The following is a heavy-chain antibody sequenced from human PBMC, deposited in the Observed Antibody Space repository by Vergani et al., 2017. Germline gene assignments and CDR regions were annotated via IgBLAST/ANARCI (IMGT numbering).Heavy chain of an antibody. CDR2: ILSIFGTA. D-gene: IGHD6-13*01. CDR3: ARDRRAYSSTPFDY. J-gene: IGHJ4*02. CDR1: GGTFSSYV. Sequence: QVQLVQSGAEVKKPGSSVKVSCKASGGTFSSYVISWVRQAPGQGLEWMGVILSIFGTANYAQKFKGRVTITADKSTSTAYMELSSLRSEDTAVYYCARDRRAYSSTPFDYWGQGTLITVSA. V-gene: IGHV1-69*06.